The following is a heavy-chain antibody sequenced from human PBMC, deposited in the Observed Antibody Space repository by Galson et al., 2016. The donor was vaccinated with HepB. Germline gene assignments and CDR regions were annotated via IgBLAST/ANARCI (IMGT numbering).Heavy chain of an antibody. Sequence: TLSLTCTVSGGSITSGDYYWNWIRQYPGKGLEWIGFMYHNGRTFYTPSLRSRISMSVDTSKNKFSLKLNSVTAADTAVYSSAREEITKVRGVNISLGLDVWGQGTTVTVSS. CDR1: GGSITSGDYY. D-gene: IGHD3-10*01. CDR3: AREEITKVRGVNISLGLDV. V-gene: IGHV4-31*03. J-gene: IGHJ6*02. CDR2: MYHNGRT.